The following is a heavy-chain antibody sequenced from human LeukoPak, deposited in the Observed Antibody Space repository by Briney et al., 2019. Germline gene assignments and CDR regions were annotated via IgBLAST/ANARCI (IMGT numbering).Heavy chain of an antibody. D-gene: IGHD4-17*01. J-gene: IGHJ2*01. CDR2: TNYDGSST. Sequence: GGSLRLSCAASGLTLSNYWMHWVRQAPGKGLVWVSRTNYDGSSTTYADSVKGRFTISRDNAKNTLYLQMNSLRAEDTAVYYCARETTVIREWYFDLWGRGTLVTVAS. CDR1: GLTLSNYW. V-gene: IGHV3-74*03. CDR3: ARETTVIREWYFDL.